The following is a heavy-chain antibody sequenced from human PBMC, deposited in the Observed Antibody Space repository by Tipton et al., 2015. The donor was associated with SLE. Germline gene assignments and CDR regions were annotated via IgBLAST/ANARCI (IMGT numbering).Heavy chain of an antibody. CDR3: ATGHFDF. J-gene: IGHJ5*01. V-gene: IGHV4-38-2*01. CDR2: MHHNGST. Sequence: LRLSCAASGFTFDDYAMHWVRQAPGKGLEWVATMHHNGSTYYNPSLRSRVAVSMDTSRNQFSLRLKSVTAADTAVYYCATGHFDFWGQGRLVTVSS. D-gene: IGHD1-1*01. CDR1: GFTFDDYA.